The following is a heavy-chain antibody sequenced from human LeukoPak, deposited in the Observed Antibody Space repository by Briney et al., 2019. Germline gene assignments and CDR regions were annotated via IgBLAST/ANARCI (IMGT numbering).Heavy chain of an antibody. Sequence: PSETLSLTCAVYGGSFSGYCWSWIRQPPGKGLEWIGEINHSGSTNYNPSLKSRVTISVDTSKNQFSLKLSSVTAADTAVYYCARTTEGGYTYDYFYYYYMDVWGKGTTVTISS. CDR2: INHSGST. CDR1: GGSFSGYC. CDR3: ARTTEGGYTYDYFYYYYMDV. D-gene: IGHD5-18*01. V-gene: IGHV4-34*01. J-gene: IGHJ6*03.